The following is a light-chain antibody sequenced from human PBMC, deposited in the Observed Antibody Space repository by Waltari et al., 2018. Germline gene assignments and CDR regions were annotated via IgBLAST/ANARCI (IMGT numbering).Light chain of an antibody. CDR2: DDH. CDR3: QVWDSSSDHYV. V-gene: IGLV3-21*02. J-gene: IGLJ1*01. Sequence: SYVLTQPPSVPVAPGQTARITCGGNKIGSKTVHWYQQKPGQAPVLVVYDDHDRPSGIPERFSGSNSGNTATLTISRVEAGDEADYYCQVWDSSSDHYVFGTGTKVTVL. CDR1: KIGSKT.